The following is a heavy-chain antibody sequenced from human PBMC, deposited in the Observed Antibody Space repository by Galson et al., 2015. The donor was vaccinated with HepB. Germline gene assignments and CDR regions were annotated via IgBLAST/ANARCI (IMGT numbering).Heavy chain of an antibody. CDR3: VRDPPLGTPFDH. V-gene: IGHV3-21*01. J-gene: IGHJ4*02. CDR2: ISSSSDYT. CDR1: GFTFSSYN. Sequence: SLRLSCAASGFTFSSYNMNWVRQAPGKGLEWVASISSSSDYTYYADSLRGRFTISGDNAKNSLYLHMNSLRPEDTAVYYCVRDPPLGTPFDHWGQGTLVTVSS. D-gene: IGHD7-27*01.